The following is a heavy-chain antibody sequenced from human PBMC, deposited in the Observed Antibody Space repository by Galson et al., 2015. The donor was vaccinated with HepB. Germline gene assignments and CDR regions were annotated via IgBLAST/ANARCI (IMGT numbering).Heavy chain of an antibody. Sequence: SVKVSCKVSGYTLTELSMHWVRQAPGKGLEWMGGFDPEDGETIYAQKFQGRVTMTEDTSTDTAYMELRSLRSDDTAVYYCARGAVTTSRNWFDPWGQGTLVTVSS. D-gene: IGHD4-11*01. CDR1: GYTLTELS. CDR3: ARGAVTTSRNWFDP. V-gene: IGHV1-24*01. J-gene: IGHJ5*02. CDR2: FDPEDGET.